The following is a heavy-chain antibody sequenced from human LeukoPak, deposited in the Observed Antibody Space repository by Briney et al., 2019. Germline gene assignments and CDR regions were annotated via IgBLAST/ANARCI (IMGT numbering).Heavy chain of an antibody. CDR1: GFTFSSYG. CDR2: IRYDGSNK. Sequence: PGGSLRLSCAASGFTFSSYGMHWVRQAPGKGLEWVAFIRYDGSNKYYADSVKGRFTISRDNSKNTLYLQMNSLRAEDTAVYYCAKETHYDWTEGDYWGQGTLVTVSS. J-gene: IGHJ4*02. CDR3: AKETHYDWTEGDY. D-gene: IGHD3-22*01. V-gene: IGHV3-30*02.